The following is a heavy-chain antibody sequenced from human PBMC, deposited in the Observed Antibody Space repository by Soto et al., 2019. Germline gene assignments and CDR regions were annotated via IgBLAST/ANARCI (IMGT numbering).Heavy chain of an antibody. Sequence: PSETLSLTCTVSGASINSADYYWSWIRQPPGKGLEWIGYIYYSGSYYYTPSHKSRVTITIDTSKNQFSLKLSSLSAADTAVYYCARERLEYYDSGSAYTDYWGQGTLVTVSS. J-gene: IGHJ4*01. CDR3: ARERLEYYDSGSAYTDY. D-gene: IGHD3-10*01. CDR1: GASINSADYY. V-gene: IGHV4-30-4*01. CDR2: IYYSGSY.